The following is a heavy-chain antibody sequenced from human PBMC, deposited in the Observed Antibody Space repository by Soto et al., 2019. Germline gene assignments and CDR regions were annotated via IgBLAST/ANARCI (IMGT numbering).Heavy chain of an antibody. V-gene: IGHV4-31*03. Sequence: QVQLQESGPGLVKPSQSLSLTCSVSGGSISSVGSYMSWIRQHPGKGLEWIGYIFYDGSTYYNPSLMSRFTFSLERPTNHFPPTLTSVTAGDTAVYCCANDVSWCQLVSGGQGTVVT. CDR1: GGSISSVGSY. J-gene: IGHJ4*02. D-gene: IGHD1-1*01. CDR3: ANDVSWCQLVS. CDR2: IFYDGST.